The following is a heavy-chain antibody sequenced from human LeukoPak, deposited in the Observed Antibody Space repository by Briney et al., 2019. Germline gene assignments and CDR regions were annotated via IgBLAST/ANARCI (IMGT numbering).Heavy chain of an antibody. CDR2: IKQDGSEK. V-gene: IGHV3-7*04. CDR1: GFTFSSYW. CDR3: ARVLVLRFLEWLS. D-gene: IGHD3-3*01. J-gene: IGHJ4*02. Sequence: PGGSLRLSCAASGFTFSSYWMSWVRQAPGKGLEWVANIKQDGSEKYYVDSVNGRFTISRDNAKNSLYLQMNSLRAEDTAVYYCARVLVLRFLEWLSWGQGTLVTVSS.